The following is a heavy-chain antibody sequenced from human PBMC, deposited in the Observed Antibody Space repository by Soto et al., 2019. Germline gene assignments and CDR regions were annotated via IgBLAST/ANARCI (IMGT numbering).Heavy chain of an antibody. CDR2: IYYSENT. V-gene: IGHV4-30-4*01. D-gene: IGHD6-19*01. CDR3: ARQGRSNSIAVAGKPYYYGMDV. CDR1: GVSISSGDYY. J-gene: IGHJ6*02. Sequence: PSETLSLTCTVSGVSISSGDYYWSWIRQPPGKGLEWIGYIYYSENTYSNPSLKSRVAISGDTSKNQFSLKLSSVTAADTAVYYCARQGRSNSIAVAGKPYYYGMDVWGQGTTVT.